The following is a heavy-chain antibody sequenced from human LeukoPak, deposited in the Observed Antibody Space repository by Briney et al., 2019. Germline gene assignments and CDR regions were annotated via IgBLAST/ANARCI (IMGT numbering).Heavy chain of an antibody. CDR1: GGSISSYY. D-gene: IGHD2-2*01. J-gene: IGHJ6*03. CDR2: IHYSGST. CDR3: ARVVVPAAMTYYYYYMDV. V-gene: IGHV4-59*01. Sequence: GTLSLTCTVSGGSISSYYWSWIRQPPGKGLEWIGYIHYSGSTNYNPSLKSRVTISLDTSKNQFSLQLSSVTAADTAVYYCARVVVPAAMTYYYYYMDVWGKGTTVTISS.